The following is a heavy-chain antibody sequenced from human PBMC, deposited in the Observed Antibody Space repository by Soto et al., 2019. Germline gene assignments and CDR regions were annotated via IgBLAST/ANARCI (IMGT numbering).Heavy chain of an antibody. Sequence: EVQLLASGGGLVQPGGSLRLSCAASGFTFSSYVMSWVRQAPGKGLEWVSGISGSGGSTYYADSVKGRFTISRDNSKNTLSLQMNSLRDEDTAVYYCAKDWRWKQTPGWFDPWGQGTLVTVSS. J-gene: IGHJ5*02. CDR3: AKDWRWKQTPGWFDP. V-gene: IGHV3-23*01. CDR1: GFTFSSYV. CDR2: ISGSGGST. D-gene: IGHD3-3*01.